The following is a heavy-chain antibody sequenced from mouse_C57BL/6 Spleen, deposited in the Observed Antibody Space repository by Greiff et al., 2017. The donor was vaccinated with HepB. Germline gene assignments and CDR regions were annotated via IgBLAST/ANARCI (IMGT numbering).Heavy chain of an antibody. D-gene: IGHD1-1*01. CDR2: IDPSDSET. V-gene: IGHV1-52*01. J-gene: IGHJ1*03. Sequence: VQLQQPGAELVRPGSSVKLSCKASGYTFTSYWMHWVKQRPIQGLEWIGNIDPSDSETHYNQKFKDKATLTVDKSSSTAYMQLSSLTSEDSAVYYCARWDGSSSYGYFDVWGTGTTVTVSS. CDR3: ARWDGSSSYGYFDV. CDR1: GYTFTSYW.